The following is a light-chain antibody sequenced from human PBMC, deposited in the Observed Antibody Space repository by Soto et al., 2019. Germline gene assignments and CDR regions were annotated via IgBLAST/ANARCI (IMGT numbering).Light chain of an antibody. CDR1: SSDVGGYNY. Sequence: QSALTQPASVSGSPGQSITISCTGTSSDVGGYNYVSWYQQHPGKVPKLMIYDVTNRPSGVSNRFSCSKYGNTASLTIAGLQADDESHDKCISYTISPTRVFCAGNKRTV. J-gene: IGLJ1*01. CDR2: DVT. V-gene: IGLV2-14*03. CDR3: ISYTISPTRV.